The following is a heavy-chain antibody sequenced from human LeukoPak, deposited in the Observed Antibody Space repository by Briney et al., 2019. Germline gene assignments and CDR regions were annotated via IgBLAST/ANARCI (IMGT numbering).Heavy chain of an antibody. Sequence: LETLSLTCTVSGGSISTYYWSWIRQPPGKGLEWIGYIYYSGSTNFNPSLKSRVTISVDTSKNQFSLKLTSVTAADTAVYYCARDSGVLGANFDYWGQGTLVTVSS. CDR2: IYYSGST. V-gene: IGHV4-59*01. D-gene: IGHD1-26*01. J-gene: IGHJ4*02. CDR1: GGSISTYY. CDR3: ARDSGVLGANFDY.